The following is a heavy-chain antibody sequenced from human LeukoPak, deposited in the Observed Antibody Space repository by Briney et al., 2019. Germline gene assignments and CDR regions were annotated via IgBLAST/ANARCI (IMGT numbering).Heavy chain of an antibody. CDR2: LSGSGGNT. V-gene: IGHV3-23*01. J-gene: IGHJ6*03. CDR3: AKSQEPTNRHYYSYMDV. Sequence: GGSLRLSCAASGFTFSSYAMSWVRQAPGKGLEWVSALSGSGGNTYYADSVKGRFTSSRDNCKNTLYLQMNSLRAEDTAVYYCAKSQEPTNRHYYSYMDVWGKGTTVTVSS. D-gene: IGHD5-24*01. CDR1: GFTFSSYA.